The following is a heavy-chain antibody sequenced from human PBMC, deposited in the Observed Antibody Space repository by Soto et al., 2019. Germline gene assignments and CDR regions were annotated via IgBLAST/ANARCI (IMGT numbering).Heavy chain of an antibody. CDR2: ISESGGAT. D-gene: IGHD2-15*01. CDR3: ARSRCGLTLRALDY. CDR1: GFTLSNYT. V-gene: IGHV3-48*02. J-gene: IGHJ4*02. Sequence: EVRLVESGGDLVQPGGSRRLSCAASGFTLSNYTMNWVRQAPGKGLEWVSFISESGGATYYTDSVTGRFTISRDVATNSLLLQMNSLRDEDTAVYYCARSRCGLTLRALDYWGQGTLVTVTP.